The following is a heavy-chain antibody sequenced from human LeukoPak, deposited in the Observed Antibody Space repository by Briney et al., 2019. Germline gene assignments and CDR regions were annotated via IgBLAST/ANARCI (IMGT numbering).Heavy chain of an antibody. CDR3: ATARRYCSGGSCAFDY. D-gene: IGHD2-15*01. CDR2: FDPEDGET. J-gene: IGHJ4*02. Sequence: GASVKVSCKVSGYTLTELSMHWVRQAPGKGLEWMGGFDPEDGETIYAQKFQGRVTMTEDTSTDTAYMELSSLRSEDTAVYCCATARRYCSGGSCAFDYWGQGTLVTVSS. V-gene: IGHV1-24*01. CDR1: GYTLTELS.